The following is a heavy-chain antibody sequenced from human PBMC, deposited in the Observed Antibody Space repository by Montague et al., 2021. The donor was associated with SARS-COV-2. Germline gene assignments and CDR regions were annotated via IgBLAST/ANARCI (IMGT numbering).Heavy chain of an antibody. CDR2: ISYDGSNK. Sequence: SLRLSCAASGFTFSSYGMYWVRQAPGKGLEWVAVISYDGSNKYYADSVKGRFTISRDNSKNTLYLQMNSLRAEDTAVYYCAKTSVRERYYYDSRGYLYYFDYWGQGTLVTVSS. D-gene: IGHD3-22*01. V-gene: IGHV3-30*18. J-gene: IGHJ4*02. CDR3: AKTSVRERYYYDSRGYLYYFDY. CDR1: GFTFSSYG.